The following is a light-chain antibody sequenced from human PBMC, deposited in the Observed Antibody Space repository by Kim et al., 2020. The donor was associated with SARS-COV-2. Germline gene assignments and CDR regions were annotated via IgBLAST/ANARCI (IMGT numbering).Light chain of an antibody. CDR1: PTVLSSYNNSNY. CDR2: WAS. CDR3: QQYYSTPLT. Sequence: GTINCKSSPTVLSSYNNSNYLAWYQQKPVQPPKLLIYWASTREYGVPDRFSGSGSGTDFTLTISSLQAEDVAVYYCQQYYSTPLTFGRGTKVDIK. J-gene: IGKJ4*01. V-gene: IGKV4-1*01.